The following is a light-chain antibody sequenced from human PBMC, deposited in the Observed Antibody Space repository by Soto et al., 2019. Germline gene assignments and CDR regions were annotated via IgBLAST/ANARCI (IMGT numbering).Light chain of an antibody. CDR3: QQYNNWWT. CDR2: GAS. V-gene: IGKV3-15*01. J-gene: IGKJ1*01. CDR1: QSVSTS. Sequence: EIVMTQSPATLSVSPGERATLSCRASQSVSTSLAWYQRKPGQAPRLLISGASTRAPAVPARFSGSGSETEFTLTISSLQSEDFAVYYCQQYNNWWTFGQGTKVEIK.